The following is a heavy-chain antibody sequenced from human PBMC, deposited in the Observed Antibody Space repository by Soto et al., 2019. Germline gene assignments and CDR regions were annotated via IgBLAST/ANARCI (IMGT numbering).Heavy chain of an antibody. J-gene: IGHJ5*02. V-gene: IGHV4-38-2*02. CDR2: IYHSGKT. CDR3: ARDKRVTMIGGWFDP. Sequence: SETLSLTCVVSGYSISSGYYWAWVRQPPGKELEWIGSIYHSGKTYYKPSPRSRVTVSVDTSKNQFSMKLISVTAADAAVYYCARDKRVTMIGGWFDPWGQGTLVTVSS. CDR1: GYSISSGYY. D-gene: IGHD3-22*01.